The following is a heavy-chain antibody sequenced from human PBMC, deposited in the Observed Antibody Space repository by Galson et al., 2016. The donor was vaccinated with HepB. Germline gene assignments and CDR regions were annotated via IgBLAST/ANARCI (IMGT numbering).Heavy chain of an antibody. D-gene: IGHD3-10*01. CDR3: SKGFHSTAGFSDS. CDR2: IQHDGNNK. CDR1: GFTFSSYG. V-gene: IGHV3-30*18. J-gene: IGHJ4*02. Sequence: SLRLSCAASGFTFSSYGMHWVRQAPGKGLEWVAAIQHDGNNKYYAESVKGRFTISRDNSGNTMYLQMNSLRAEDTAMYYCSKGFHSTAGFSDSWGQGTLVTVSS.